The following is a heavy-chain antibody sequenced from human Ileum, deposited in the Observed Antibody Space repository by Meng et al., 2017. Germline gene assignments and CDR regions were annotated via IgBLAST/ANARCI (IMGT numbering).Heavy chain of an antibody. CDR2: AGT. CDR1: GGSVSTSDYQ. V-gene: IGHV4-61*08. D-gene: IGHD7-27*01. Sequence: QVQLQGADPGLVRPSETLSLICTVSGGSVSTSDYQWGWIRQPPGKGLEWIGYAGTNYNPSLKSRVTISVDTSKRQFSLKLTSVTAADTAVYYCARDHWGSLDYWGQGILVTVSS. CDR3: ARDHWGSLDY. J-gene: IGHJ4*02.